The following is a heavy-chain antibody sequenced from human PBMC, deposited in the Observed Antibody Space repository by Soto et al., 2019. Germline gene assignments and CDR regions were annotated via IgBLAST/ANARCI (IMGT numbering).Heavy chain of an antibody. CDR3: VRAGFSYGHLLF. Sequence: QVQLKESGPGLVKPSETLSLTCNVSGGPIKTGDYYWNWIRQPPGKGLEWIGYVFYSGATNYGPSLKSRAAISMDTSKNQFSLSLTSVTAADTAVYYCVRAGFSYGHLLFWGQGIRVTVST. CDR2: VFYSGAT. CDR1: GGPIKTGDYY. D-gene: IGHD3-10*01. J-gene: IGHJ4*02. V-gene: IGHV4-30-4*01.